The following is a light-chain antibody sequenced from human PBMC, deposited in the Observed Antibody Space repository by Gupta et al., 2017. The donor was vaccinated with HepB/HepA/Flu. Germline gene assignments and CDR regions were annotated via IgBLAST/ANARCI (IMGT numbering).Light chain of an antibody. CDR1: QSISNW. Sequence: DIQMTQSPSTLSASVGDRVTITCRATQSISNWLAWYQQKPGKAPKVLIYKASNLESGVPSRFSGSGSGTEFTLTISRLQPDDFATYYCQQYSDYSWTFGQGTKVEI. CDR2: KAS. CDR3: QQYSDYSWT. V-gene: IGKV1-5*03. J-gene: IGKJ1*01.